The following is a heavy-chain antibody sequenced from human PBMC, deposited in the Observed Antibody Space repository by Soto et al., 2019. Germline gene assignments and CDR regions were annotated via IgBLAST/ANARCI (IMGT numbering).Heavy chain of an antibody. D-gene: IGHD6-19*01. Sequence: EVQLLESGGALVQPGGSLRLSCAASGFTFSTSAMNWVRQAPGKGLEWVSTITSTGGTTYYADSVKGRFTISRDNSKHTVHLQMNNLRAEDTALYYCAKDRGGSGWWFDYWGQGNLVSVSS. CDR3: AKDRGGSGWWFDY. CDR1: GFTFSTSA. V-gene: IGHV3-23*01. CDR2: ITSTGGTT. J-gene: IGHJ4*02.